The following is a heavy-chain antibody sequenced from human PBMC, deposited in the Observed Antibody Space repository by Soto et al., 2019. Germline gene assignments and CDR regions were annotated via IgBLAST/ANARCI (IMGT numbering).Heavy chain of an antibody. CDR3: GPDTLDY. Sequence: QVQLVESGGGVVQPGRSLRLSCAASGFMFSSHGMHWIRQAPGKGLEWVAVIWYDGSNKYYADSVEGRFTISRDNSKNTLYLQMNSLRVEDTAVYYCGPDTLDYWGQGTLVTVSS. CDR1: GFMFSSHG. CDR2: IWYDGSNK. J-gene: IGHJ4*02. V-gene: IGHV3-33*01.